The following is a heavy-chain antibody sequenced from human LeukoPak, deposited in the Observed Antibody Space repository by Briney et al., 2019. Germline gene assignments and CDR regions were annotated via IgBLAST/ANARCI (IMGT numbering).Heavy chain of an antibody. CDR1: GFTFSSYA. CDR2: ITDSGGGT. V-gene: IGHV3-23*01. J-gene: IGHJ4*02. D-gene: IGHD2-21*02. CDR3: AKGRDLDY. Sequence: TGGSLRLSCAASGFTFSSYAIPWVRQAPGKGLEWVSAITDSGGGTFYADSVKGRFTISRDNSKNTLYLQMNSLRAEDTAIYYCAKGRDLDYWGQGALVTVSS.